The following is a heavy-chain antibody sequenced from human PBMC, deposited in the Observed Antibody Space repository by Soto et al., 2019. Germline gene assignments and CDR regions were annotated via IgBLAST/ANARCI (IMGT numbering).Heavy chain of an antibody. CDR1: GYTFTKYG. V-gene: IGHV1-18*01. D-gene: IGHD6-19*01. Sequence: QAQLVQSGGEVKKPGASVKVSCKASGYTFTKYGISWVRQAPGQGLEWMGWISGSNGNTNYAQKLQGRVTMTTDTSKSTAYMELRSLIPDDRAIYYCARGIAVADPYNWFDPWGQGTLVTVSS. J-gene: IGHJ5*02. CDR2: ISGSNGNT. CDR3: ARGIAVADPYNWFDP.